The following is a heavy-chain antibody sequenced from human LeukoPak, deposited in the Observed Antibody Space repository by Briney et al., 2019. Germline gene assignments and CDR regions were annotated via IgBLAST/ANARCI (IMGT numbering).Heavy chain of an antibody. CDR1: GGSFSGYY. Sequence: SETLSLTCAVYGGSFSGYYWSWIRQPPGKGLEWIGEINHSGSTNYNPSLESRVTISVDTSKNQFSLKLSSVTAADTAVYYCAMSGYSSSWYDLDYWGQGTLVTVSS. D-gene: IGHD6-13*01. CDR3: AMSGYSSSWYDLDY. J-gene: IGHJ4*02. V-gene: IGHV4-34*01. CDR2: INHSGST.